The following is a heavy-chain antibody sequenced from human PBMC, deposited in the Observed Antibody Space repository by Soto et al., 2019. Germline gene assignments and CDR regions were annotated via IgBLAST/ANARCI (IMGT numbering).Heavy chain of an antibody. Sequence: LGLSCAASGFTFSSYEMNWVRQSQGKGREWVSYISSSSSTIYYADSVKGRFTISRDNAKNSLYLQMSSLRAEDTAVYYCVTYKSNWFYYGMDVWGQGTTVTVSS. D-gene: IGHD6-13*01. CDR1: GFTFSSYE. CDR3: VTYKSNWFYYGMDV. J-gene: IGHJ6*02. V-gene: IGHV3-48*03. CDR2: ISSSSSTI.